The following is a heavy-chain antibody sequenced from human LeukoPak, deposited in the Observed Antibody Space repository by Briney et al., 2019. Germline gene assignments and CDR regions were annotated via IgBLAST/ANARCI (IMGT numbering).Heavy chain of an antibody. CDR2: INSDGSSK. V-gene: IGHV3-74*01. CDR3: ARDRISDSVIYFDS. D-gene: IGHD2-21*02. CDR1: GFSFSDYW. J-gene: IGHJ4*02. Sequence: GGSLRLSCAASGFSFSDYWMYWVRQAPGKGLVWVSRINSDGSSKNYADSVKGRFTISRDNAKNTHYLQMNSLRAEDTAVYYCARDRISDSVIYFDSWGQGTLVTVSS.